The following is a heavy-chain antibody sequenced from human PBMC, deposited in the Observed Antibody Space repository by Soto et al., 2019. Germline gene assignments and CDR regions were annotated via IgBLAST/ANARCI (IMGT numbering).Heavy chain of an antibody. CDR1: VYSSSSGNY. CDR3: RSSTSCYDESCVDV. J-gene: IGHJ6*02. CDR2: LYHIGST. V-gene: IGHV4-38-2*01. Sequence: PSETLSLTSAVSVYSSSSGNYWALIRQPPGRGLEWIGSLYHIGSTHYNTSLKSRVTIPVDTSENHFSLELSSVTAADTAIYYCRSSTSCYDESCVDVWGQGTMVTVSS. D-gene: IGHD2-2*01.